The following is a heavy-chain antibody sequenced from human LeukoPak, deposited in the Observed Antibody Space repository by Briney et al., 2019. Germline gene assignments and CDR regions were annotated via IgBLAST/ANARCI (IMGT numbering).Heavy chain of an antibody. Sequence: GRSLRLSCAASGFTFDDYAMHWVRQAPGKGLEWVSGISWNSGSIGYADSVKGRFTISRDNAKNSLYLQMNSLRAEDTALYYCAKDRRRYYYDSSGYHGGFDYWGQGTLVTVSS. CDR2: ISWNSGSI. D-gene: IGHD3-22*01. V-gene: IGHV3-9*01. J-gene: IGHJ4*02. CDR3: AKDRRRYYYDSSGYHGGFDY. CDR1: GFTFDDYA.